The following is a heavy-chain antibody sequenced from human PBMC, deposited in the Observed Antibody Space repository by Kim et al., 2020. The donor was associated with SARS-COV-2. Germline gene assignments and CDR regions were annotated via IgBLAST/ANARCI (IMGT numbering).Heavy chain of an antibody. Sequence: SETLSLTCAVYGGSFSGYYWSWIRQPPGKGLEWIGEINHSGSTNYNPSLKSRVTISVDTSKNQFSLQLSSVTAADTAVYYCARGTRQWLVRGPSYNDMDAWGKGTTVTVSS. CDR1: GGSFSGYY. CDR2: INHSGST. V-gene: IGHV4-34*01. J-gene: IGHJ6*03. D-gene: IGHD6-19*01. CDR3: ARGTRQWLVRGPSYNDMDA.